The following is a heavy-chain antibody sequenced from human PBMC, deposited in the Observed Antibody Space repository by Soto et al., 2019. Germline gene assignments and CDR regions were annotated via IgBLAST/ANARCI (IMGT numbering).Heavy chain of an antibody. V-gene: IGHV2-5*02. CDR2: IYWDDDK. D-gene: IGHD6-13*01. J-gene: IGHJ4*02. CDR1: GFSLSTRGVG. CDR3: THRHSTSGDFDY. Sequence: QITLKESGPTLVKPTQTLTLTCSFSGFSLSTRGVGVGWIRQPPGKALEWLALIYWDDDKRYSPSLKSRLTITKGTSQNKVVLTMTNMDPVDTATYYCTHRHSTSGDFDYWGQGTLVTVSS.